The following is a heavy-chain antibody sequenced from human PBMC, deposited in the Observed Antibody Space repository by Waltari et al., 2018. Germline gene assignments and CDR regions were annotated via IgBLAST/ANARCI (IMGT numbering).Heavy chain of an antibody. CDR1: GGSTSTRAFH. Sequence: QMQLQESGPGLVKPSETLSPTCSVFGGSTSTRAFHWGWIRQPPGAGLEWIGSIYYSGSTYYSPSFKSRVTISMDPSKNQFSLKLESLTAADTAVYYCARHNNGWHYDILTAYYNLWGQGTRVLVSS. D-gene: IGHD3-9*01. CDR2: IYYSGST. V-gene: IGHV4-39*01. J-gene: IGHJ4*02. CDR3: ARHNNGWHYDILTAYYNL.